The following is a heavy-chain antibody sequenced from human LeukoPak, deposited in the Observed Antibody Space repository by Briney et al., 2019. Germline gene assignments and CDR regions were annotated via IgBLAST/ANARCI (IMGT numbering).Heavy chain of an antibody. Sequence: SETLSLTCTVSGGSISSYYWSWIRQPPGKGLEWIGYIYYSGSTNYNPSLKSRVTISVDTSKNQFSLKLSSVTAADTAVYYCARQPPMGGEAVYYGMDVWGQGTTVTVSS. CDR1: GGSISSYY. J-gene: IGHJ6*02. CDR2: IYYSGST. CDR3: ARQPPMGGEAVYYGMDV. D-gene: IGHD2-21*01. V-gene: IGHV4-59*08.